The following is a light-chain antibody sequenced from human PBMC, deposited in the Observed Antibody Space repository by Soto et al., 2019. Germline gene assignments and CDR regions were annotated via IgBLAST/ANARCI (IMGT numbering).Light chain of an antibody. Sequence: QSVLTQPPSASGTPGQRVTISCSGSTSKIGSNTVHWYQQLPGTAPNLLMYSDNQRPSGVPDRFSGSKSGTSASLAISGLQSEDEADYYCAAWDDSLNGYYVFGTGTKLTVL. J-gene: IGLJ1*01. V-gene: IGLV1-44*01. CDR2: SDN. CDR3: AAWDDSLNGYYV. CDR1: TSKIGSNT.